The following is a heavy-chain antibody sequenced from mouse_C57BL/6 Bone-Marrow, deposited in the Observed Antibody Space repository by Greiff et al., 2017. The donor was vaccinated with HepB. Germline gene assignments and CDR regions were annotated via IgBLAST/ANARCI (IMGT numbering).Heavy chain of an antibody. D-gene: IGHD1-1*01. CDR1: GYTFTSYW. CDR2: IDPNSGGT. V-gene: IGHV1-72*01. Sequence: VQLQQPGAELVKPGASVKLSCKASGYTFTSYWMHWVKQRPGRGLEWIGRIDPNSGGTKYNEKFKSKATLTVDKPSSTAYMQLSSLTSEDSAVYYCVREVHITTVVHFDDWGQGTTLTVSS. J-gene: IGHJ2*01. CDR3: VREVHITTVVHFDD.